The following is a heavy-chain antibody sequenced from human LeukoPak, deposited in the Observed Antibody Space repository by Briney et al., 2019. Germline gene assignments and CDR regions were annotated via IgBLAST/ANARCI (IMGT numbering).Heavy chain of an antibody. J-gene: IGHJ3*02. CDR3: ARGHDYVWGSYRPTHDAFDI. CDR1: GFTFSSYA. D-gene: IGHD3-16*02. V-gene: IGHV3-30-3*01. CDR2: ISYDGSNK. Sequence: PGRSLRLSSAASGFTFSSYAMHWVRQAPGKGLEWVAVISYDGSNKYYADSVKGRFTISRDNSKNTLYLQMNSLRAEDTAVYYCARGHDYVWGSYRPTHDAFDIWGQGTMVTVSS.